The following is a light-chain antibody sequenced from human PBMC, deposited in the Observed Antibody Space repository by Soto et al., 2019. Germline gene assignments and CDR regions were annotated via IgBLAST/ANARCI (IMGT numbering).Light chain of an antibody. Sequence: IVMTQSPATLSVSPGERATLSCRASQSINTNLAWYQQKPGQAPRLLIYGASTRATGIPGRFSGRGSGTEFTLTISSLEPEDFAVYYCQQRSNWLTFGQGTRLEI. CDR2: GAS. CDR1: QSINTN. J-gene: IGKJ5*01. CDR3: QQRSNWLT. V-gene: IGKV3-15*01.